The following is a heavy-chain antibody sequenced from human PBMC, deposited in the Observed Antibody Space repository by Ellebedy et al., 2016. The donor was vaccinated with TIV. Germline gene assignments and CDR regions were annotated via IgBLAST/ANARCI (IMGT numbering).Heavy chain of an antibody. CDR2: ISAYNGNT. D-gene: IGHD1-26*01. CDR1: GYTFTSYG. Sequence: AASVKVSCKASGYTFTSYGINWVRQAPGQGLECMGWISAYNGNTNYAQNLQGRVTMTTDTSTSTAFMDLRSLRSDDTAGYYCARVSGSYYKSSSSAYFDYWGQGTLVTVSS. V-gene: IGHV1-18*01. CDR3: ARVSGSYYKSSSSAYFDY. J-gene: IGHJ4*02.